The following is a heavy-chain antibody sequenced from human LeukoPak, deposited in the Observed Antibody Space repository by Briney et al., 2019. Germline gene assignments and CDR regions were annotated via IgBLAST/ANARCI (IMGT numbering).Heavy chain of an antibody. Sequence: GGSLRLSCAASEFTFSTYAMTWVRQAPGKGLEWVSAITGSGGSTYYADSVEGRFTISRDNSKNTLYLQLNRLRAEDTAVYYCAKGGAVSSKSITMIRGTRRYYYYMDVWGKGTTVTISS. D-gene: IGHD3-10*01. CDR1: EFTFSTYA. V-gene: IGHV3-23*01. CDR2: ITGSGGST. J-gene: IGHJ6*03. CDR3: AKGGAVSSKSITMIRGTRRYYYYMDV.